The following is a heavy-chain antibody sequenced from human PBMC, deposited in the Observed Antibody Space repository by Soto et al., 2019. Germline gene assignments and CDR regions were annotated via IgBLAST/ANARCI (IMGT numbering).Heavy chain of an antibody. CDR3: ARGTTPNNY. J-gene: IGHJ4*02. D-gene: IGHD4-17*01. Sequence: SETLSLTCTVSGGSMNSYYWSWIRQPPGKGLEWMGYIFYSGSTNYNPSLKSRFSISVDRSKNQFSLKLSSVTTADTAVYYCARGTTPNNYWGQGTLVTVSS. CDR2: IFYSGST. CDR1: GGSMNSYY. V-gene: IGHV4-59*08.